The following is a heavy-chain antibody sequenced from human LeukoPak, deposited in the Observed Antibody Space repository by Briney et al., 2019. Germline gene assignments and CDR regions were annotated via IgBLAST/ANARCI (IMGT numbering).Heavy chain of an antibody. J-gene: IGHJ4*02. D-gene: IGHD4-11*01. CDR1: GYTFTDHY. CDR3: ARWMATVTTPDY. CDR2: IHPKSGDT. V-gene: IGHV1-2*02. Sequence: ASVKVSCKTSGYTFTDHYFHWLRQAPGQGLEWMGWIHPKSGDTNYAERFQGRVSLTRDTSISTAYMELSRLRSDDTAVYYCARWMATVTTPDYWGQGTLVTVSS.